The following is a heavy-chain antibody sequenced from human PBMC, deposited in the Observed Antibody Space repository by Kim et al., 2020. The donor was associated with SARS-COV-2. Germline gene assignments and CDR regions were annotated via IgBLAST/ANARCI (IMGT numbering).Heavy chain of an antibody. Sequence: GGSLRLSCAASGFTFNRYWMHWVRQGLGKGLVWVSRINSDGTTTNYAHSVKGRFTISRDNAKNTLYLQMNSLRVEDTAVYYCARRYYDSSGVYFFDYWGQGTLVTVSS. CDR2: INSDGTTT. D-gene: IGHD3-22*01. J-gene: IGHJ4*02. CDR1: GFTFNRYW. CDR3: ARRYYDSSGVYFFDY. V-gene: IGHV3-74*01.